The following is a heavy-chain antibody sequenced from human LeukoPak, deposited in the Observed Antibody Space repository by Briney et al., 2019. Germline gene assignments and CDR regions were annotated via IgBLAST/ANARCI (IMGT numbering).Heavy chain of an antibody. CDR3: ATYLRYTAAGYYYFEY. V-gene: IGHV3-7*01. Sequence: GGSLRLSCAASGFTFSNYFMSWIRQAPGKGLEWVANIKQDGGEIYYVDSVKGRFTISRDNAKNSVSLQMNSLRAEDTAIYYCATYLRYTAAGYYYFEYWGQGTLVTVSS. CDR1: GFTFSNYF. D-gene: IGHD6-13*01. CDR2: IKQDGGEI. J-gene: IGHJ4*02.